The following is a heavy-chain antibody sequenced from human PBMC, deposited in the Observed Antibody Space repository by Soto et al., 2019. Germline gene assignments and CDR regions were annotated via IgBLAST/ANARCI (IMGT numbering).Heavy chain of an antibody. CDR1: GGSISSGDYY. D-gene: IGHD3-22*01. V-gene: IGHV4-31*03. Sequence: SETLSLTGTVSGGSISSGDYYWSWIRQHPGKGLEWIGYIYYSGTTYYNPSLKSRITISVDTSKNQFSLTLSSVTAADTAVYFCARDRTSGYLWETWGQGTLVTVSS. J-gene: IGHJ5*02. CDR2: IYYSGTT. CDR3: ARDRTSGYLWET.